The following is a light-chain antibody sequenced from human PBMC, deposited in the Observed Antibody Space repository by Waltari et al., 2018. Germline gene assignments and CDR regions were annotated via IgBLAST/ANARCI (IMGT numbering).Light chain of an antibody. J-gene: IGLJ2*01. Sequence: QSALTQPPSASGSPGQSVTISCTGTSSDVGGYNYVSWYQQHPGKAPKHMIYEVSKRPSGGPDRFSGSKSGNTASLTVSGLQAEDEADYYCSTYAGSNVLFGGGTKLTVL. CDR3: STYAGSNVL. CDR1: SSDVGGYNY. V-gene: IGLV2-8*01. CDR2: EVS.